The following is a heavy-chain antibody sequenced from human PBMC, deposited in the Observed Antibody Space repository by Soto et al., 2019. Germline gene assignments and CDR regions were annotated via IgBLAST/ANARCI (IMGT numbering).Heavy chain of an antibody. CDR2: ISGSGGST. Sequence: PGGSLRLSCAASGFTFSSYAMSWVRQAPGKGLEWVSAISGSGGSTYYADSVKGRFTISRDNSKNTLYLQMNSLRAEDTAVYYCATDTYYYDSGGYYRPAREFDYWGQGTLVTVSS. CDR3: ATDTYYYDSGGYYRPAREFDY. V-gene: IGHV3-23*01. D-gene: IGHD3-22*01. CDR1: GFTFSSYA. J-gene: IGHJ4*02.